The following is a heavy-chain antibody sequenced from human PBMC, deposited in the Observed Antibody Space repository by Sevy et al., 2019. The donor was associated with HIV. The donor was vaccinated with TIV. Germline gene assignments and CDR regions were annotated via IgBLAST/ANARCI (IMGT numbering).Heavy chain of an antibody. CDR1: GFTFDDYA. CDR2: ITWNSNKI. D-gene: IGHD6-6*01. CDR3: ARSRASYYGMDV. V-gene: IGHV3-9*01. J-gene: IGHJ6*02. Sequence: GGSLRLSCAASGFTFDDYAMHWVRQAPGKGLEWVSGITWNSNKIAYGDSVKGRFTISRDNAKNSLYLQMNSLRPEDTALYYCARSRASYYGMDVWGQGTMVTVSS.